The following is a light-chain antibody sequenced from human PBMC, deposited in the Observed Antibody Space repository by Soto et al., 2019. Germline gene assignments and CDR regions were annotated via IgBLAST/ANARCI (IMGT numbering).Light chain of an antibody. Sequence: DIQMTQSPSWLSASVGDIVTIACRASQSISTYLHWYQQKPGKAPNLLIYAASTLQSGVPSRFSGSGSGTDFTLTISSLQPEDFTPYFCQHGYCPPLTFAGGTKVDI. CDR3: QHGYCPPLT. CDR2: AAS. CDR1: QSISTY. J-gene: IGKJ4*01. V-gene: IGKV1-39*01.